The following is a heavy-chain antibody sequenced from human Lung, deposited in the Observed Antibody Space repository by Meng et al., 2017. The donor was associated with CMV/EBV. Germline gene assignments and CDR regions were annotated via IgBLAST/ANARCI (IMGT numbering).Heavy chain of an antibody. J-gene: IGHJ4*02. V-gene: IGHV4-61*01. CDR2: IYNSGST. Sequence: SETLSLTCTVSGGSVSTSSSYWSWIRQPPGKGLEWIGFIYNSGSTNDNPSLKSRVTITVDTSKNQYSLMLTSVTVADTAVYYCARGFYDFWSGFGAVDYWGQGMLVTVSS. CDR3: ARGFYDFWSGFGAVDY. CDR1: GGSVSTSSSY. D-gene: IGHD3-3*01.